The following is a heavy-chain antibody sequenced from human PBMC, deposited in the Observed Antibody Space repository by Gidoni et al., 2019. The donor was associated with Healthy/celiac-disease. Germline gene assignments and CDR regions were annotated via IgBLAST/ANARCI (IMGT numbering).Heavy chain of an antibody. CDR3: ARDLVRSSTSLAWFDP. Sequence: QVQLVQSGAEVTKPGASVKVSCKASGSTFTSYGISWVRQAPGQGLEGMGWISAYNGNTNYAQKLQGRVTMTTDTSTSTAYMELRSLRSDDTAVYYCARDLVRSSTSLAWFDPWGQGTLVTVSS. D-gene: IGHD2-2*01. CDR2: ISAYNGNT. J-gene: IGHJ5*02. V-gene: IGHV1-18*01. CDR1: GSTFTSYG.